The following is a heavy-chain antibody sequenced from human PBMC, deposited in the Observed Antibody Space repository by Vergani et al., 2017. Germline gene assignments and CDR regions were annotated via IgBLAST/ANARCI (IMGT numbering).Heavy chain of an antibody. D-gene: IGHD6-13*01. CDR3: ASWGYSSSLLFY. J-gene: IGHJ4*02. CDR2: INPNSGGT. CDR1: GYTFTGYY. Sequence: QVQLVQSGAEVKKPGASVKVSCKASGYTFTGYYMHWVRQATGQGLEWMGWINPNSGGTNYAQKVQGRVTMTRDTSISTAYMELSRLRSDDTAVYYCASWGYSSSLLFYWGQGTLVTVSS. V-gene: IGHV1-2*02.